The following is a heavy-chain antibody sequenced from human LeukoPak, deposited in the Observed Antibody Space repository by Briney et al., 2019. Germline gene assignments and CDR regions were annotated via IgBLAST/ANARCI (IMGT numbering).Heavy chain of an antibody. Sequence: SETLSLTCTVSGGSFSSGLYYWTWIRQPAGKGLEWIGRIYISGSTNYNPSLKSRATISRDTSKNEFSLKLSSVTAADTAVYYCARDSRRDGYNLDYWGRGTLVTVSS. D-gene: IGHD5-24*01. V-gene: IGHV4-61*02. CDR3: ARDSRRDGYNLDY. J-gene: IGHJ4*02. CDR2: IYISGST. CDR1: GGSFSSGLYY.